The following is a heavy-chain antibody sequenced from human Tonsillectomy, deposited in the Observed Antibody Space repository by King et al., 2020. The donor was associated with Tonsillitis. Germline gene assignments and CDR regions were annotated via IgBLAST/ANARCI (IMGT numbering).Heavy chain of an antibody. CDR3: ARLYYYGSGSYDY. J-gene: IGHJ4*02. CDR1: GFTFSTYA. CDR2: ISYDGSNK. V-gene: IGHV3-30-3*01. D-gene: IGHD3-10*01. Sequence: VQLVESGGGVVQPGRSLRLSCAASGFTFSTYAMHWVRQAPGKGLEWVAVISYDGSNKYYADSVKGRFTISRDNSKNTLYLQMNSLRAADTAVYYCARLYYYGSGSYDYWGKGTLVTVSS.